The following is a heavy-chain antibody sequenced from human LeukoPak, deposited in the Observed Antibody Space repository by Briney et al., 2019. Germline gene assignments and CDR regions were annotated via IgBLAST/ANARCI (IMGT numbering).Heavy chain of an antibody. CDR2: ISYDGSNK. V-gene: IGHV3-30*18. CDR1: GFTFSSYG. J-gene: IGHJ4*02. D-gene: IGHD3-9*01. Sequence: PGGSLRRSCAASGFTFSSYGMHWVRQAPGKGLEWVAVISYDGSNKYYADSVKGRFTISRDNSKNTLYLQMNSLRAEDTAVYYCAKDRWDYDILKIIDYWGQGTLVTVSS. CDR3: AKDRWDYDILKIIDY.